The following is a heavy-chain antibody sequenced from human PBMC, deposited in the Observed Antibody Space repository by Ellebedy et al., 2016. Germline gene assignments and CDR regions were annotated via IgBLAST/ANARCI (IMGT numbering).Heavy chain of an antibody. D-gene: IGHD4-11*01. CDR2: ISYDGSNK. J-gene: IGHJ4*02. CDR1: GFTFSSYA. V-gene: IGHV3-30-3*01. Sequence: GESLKISXAASGFTFSSYAMHWVRQAPGKGLEWVAVISYDGSNKYYADSVKGRFTISRDNSKNTLYLQMNSLRAEDTAVYYCASLTTVTTPDYWGQGTLVTVSS. CDR3: ASLTTVTTPDY.